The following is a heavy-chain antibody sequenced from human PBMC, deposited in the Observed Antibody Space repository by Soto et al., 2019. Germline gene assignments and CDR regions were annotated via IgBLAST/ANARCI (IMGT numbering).Heavy chain of an antibody. CDR2: ISYDGSNK. Sequence: GGSLRLSCAASGFTFSSYGMHWVRQAPGKGLEWVAVISYDGSNKYYADSVKGRFTISRDNSKNTLYLQMNSLRAEDTAVYYCAKDLYDSSGSSPGSFDYWGQGTLVTVSS. CDR1: GFTFSSYG. D-gene: IGHD3-22*01. J-gene: IGHJ4*02. CDR3: AKDLYDSSGSSPGSFDY. V-gene: IGHV3-30*18.